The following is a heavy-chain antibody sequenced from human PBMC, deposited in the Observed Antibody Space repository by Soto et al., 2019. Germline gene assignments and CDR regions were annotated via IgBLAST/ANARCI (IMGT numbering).Heavy chain of an antibody. D-gene: IGHD3-10*01. J-gene: IGHJ4*02. Sequence: QLQLQESGPGLVKPSETLSLTCAVSGGSISSSTYYWGWIRQPPGKGLEWIGTISYSGSTYYNPSLKSRVSISVDTSTNQFSLKLSSVTAADTAFYYCAEHDYGSGSYYRGKFDSWGQGTLVTVSS. CDR2: ISYSGST. CDR1: GGSISSSTYY. V-gene: IGHV4-39*01. CDR3: AEHDYGSGSYYRGKFDS.